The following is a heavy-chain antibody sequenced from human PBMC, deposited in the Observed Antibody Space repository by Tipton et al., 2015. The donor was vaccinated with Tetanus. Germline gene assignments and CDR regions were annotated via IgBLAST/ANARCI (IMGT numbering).Heavy chain of an antibody. CDR2: ISSDGNNQ. CDR3: AKGWGFLDH. V-gene: IGHV3-30*18. CDR1: GFPFSSYN. D-gene: IGHD7-27*01. Sequence: SLRLSCAASGFPFSSYNMHWVRQAPGKGLESVAVISSDGNNQYYSDAVKGRFTISRDNSKNALYLQMSGLRAEDTAVYFCAKGWGFLDHWGQGTLVIVSS. J-gene: IGHJ4*02.